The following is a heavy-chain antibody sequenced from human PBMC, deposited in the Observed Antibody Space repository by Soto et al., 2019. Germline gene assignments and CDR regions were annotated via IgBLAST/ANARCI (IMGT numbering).Heavy chain of an antibody. J-gene: IGHJ2*01. D-gene: IGHD6-19*01. V-gene: IGHV3-33*01. CDR2: IWYYGSNK. CDR1: VCSFISDC. Sequence: VVSRRRSCSSCVCSFISDCMQVVLQAPVNGLEWVSVIWYYGSNKYYADSVKCRFTISIYNSKNTLYRQMNSLGAEDTAVYYSARIPQTAVPGTRFGYLDLCGSGNMV. CDR3: ARIPQTAVPGTRFGYLDL.